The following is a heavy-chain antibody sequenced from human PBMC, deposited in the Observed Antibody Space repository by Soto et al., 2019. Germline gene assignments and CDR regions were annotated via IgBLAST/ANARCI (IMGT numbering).Heavy chain of an antibody. Sequence: GGSLRLSCAASGFSFSTYTMNWVRQAPGKGLEWVSSISSQSNYIYYADSLKGRFTISRDNAKNSLYLQMNSLRAEDTAVYYCARDLALMDVWGQGTTVTVS. V-gene: IGHV3-21*01. CDR1: GFSFSTYT. CDR2: ISSQSNYI. J-gene: IGHJ6*02. CDR3: ARDLALMDV.